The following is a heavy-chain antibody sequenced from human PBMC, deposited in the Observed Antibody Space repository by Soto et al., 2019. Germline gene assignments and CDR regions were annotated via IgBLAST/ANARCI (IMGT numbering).Heavy chain of an antibody. J-gene: IGHJ5*02. CDR2: ISGSFSSI. D-gene: IGHD2-21*02. V-gene: IGHV3-21*01. CDR3: ARDPFGGGDSEWFVL. Sequence: EVPLVESGGGLVKPGGSLRLSCAASGFTFSRHAMIWVRQVPGKGLEWVSSISGSFSSIYYADSVKGRFTTSRDNAKNSLYLRMNSLRAEDTAVYFCARDPFGGGDSEWFVLWGQGTLVTVSS. CDR1: GFTFSRHA.